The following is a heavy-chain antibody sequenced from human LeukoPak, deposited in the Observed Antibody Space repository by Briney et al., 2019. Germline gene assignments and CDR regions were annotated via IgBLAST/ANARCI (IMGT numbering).Heavy chain of an antibody. V-gene: IGHV4-39*07. Sequence: PSETLSLTCAVSGASISSSSYSWGWIRQPPGKGLEWIGSMYYSGSTYYNPSLKSRVTISVDTSKNQFSLKLSSVTAADTAVYYCARANRITIFGVIIIYAFDIWGQGTMVTVSS. CDR1: GASISSSSYS. D-gene: IGHD3-3*01. CDR3: ARANRITIFGVIIIYAFDI. J-gene: IGHJ3*02. CDR2: MYYSGST.